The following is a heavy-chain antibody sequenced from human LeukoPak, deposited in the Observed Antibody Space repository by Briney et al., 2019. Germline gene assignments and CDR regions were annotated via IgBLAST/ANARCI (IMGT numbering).Heavy chain of an antibody. J-gene: IGHJ4*02. D-gene: IGHD4-17*01. V-gene: IGHV4-34*01. Sequence: PSETLSLTCAVYGGSFSGYYWNWIRQPPGKGLEWIGSIYSSGSTYYNPSLKSRVAISVDTSKNQFSLKLSSVTAADTAVYYCARLIYGDYFDYWGQGTLVTVSS. CDR2: IYSSGST. CDR1: GGSFSGYY. CDR3: ARLIYGDYFDY.